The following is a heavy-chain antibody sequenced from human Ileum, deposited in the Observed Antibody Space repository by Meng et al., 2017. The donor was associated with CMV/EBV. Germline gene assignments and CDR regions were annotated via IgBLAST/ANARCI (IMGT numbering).Heavy chain of an antibody. CDR3: AREAVGVENGDYADY. V-gene: IGHV4-34*01. D-gene: IGHD4-17*01. J-gene: IGHJ4*02. CDR2: INHSGST. Sequence: QVQLQQWGARLFKPSETLSLTFAVYGGSFSGYYWSWIRQFPGKGLEWMGEINHSGSTNYNPSLKSRVTISADTSKKWFSLKVSSVTAADTAVYYCAREAVGVENGDYADYWGQGILVTVSS. CDR1: GGSFSGYY.